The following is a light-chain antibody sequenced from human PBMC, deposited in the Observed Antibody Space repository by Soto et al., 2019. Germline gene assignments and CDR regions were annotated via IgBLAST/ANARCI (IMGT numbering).Light chain of an antibody. CDR3: MQALQTPLT. J-gene: IGKJ4*02. Sequence: DIVMTQSPLSLPVTPGEPASISCRSSQSLLHSNGYNYLDWYLQKPGQSPQLLIYLGSNRASGVQDXXSCSGSGTGLTLNTSRVEAEDVGVYYCMQALQTPLTFGGGTKVEI. CDR2: LGS. V-gene: IGKV2-28*01. CDR1: QSLLHSNGYNY.